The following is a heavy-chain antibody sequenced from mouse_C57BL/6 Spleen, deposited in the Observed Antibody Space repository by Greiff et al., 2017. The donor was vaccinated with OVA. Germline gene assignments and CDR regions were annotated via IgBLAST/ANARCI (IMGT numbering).Heavy chain of an antibody. CDR2: IHPNSGST. D-gene: IGHD1-1*01. CDR3: ARYYYGSSPYYYAMDY. J-gene: IGHJ4*01. CDR1: GYTFTSYW. Sequence: QVQLKQPGAELVKPGASVKLSCKASGYTFTSYWMHWVKQRPGQGLEWIGMIHPNSGSTNYNEKFKSKATLTVDKSSSTAYMQLSSLTSEDSAVYYCARYYYGSSPYYYAMDYWGQGTSVTVSS. V-gene: IGHV1-64*01.